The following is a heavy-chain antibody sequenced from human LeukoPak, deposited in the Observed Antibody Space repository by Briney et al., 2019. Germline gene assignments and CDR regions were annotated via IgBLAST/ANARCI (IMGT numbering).Heavy chain of an antibody. V-gene: IGHV3-30*02. CDR3: AKTPYSSSFEVWFDP. CDR1: GFTFSSYG. J-gene: IGHJ5*02. Sequence: GGSLRLSCAASGFTFSSYGMHWVRQAPGKGLEWVACIRYDGSNKYYADSVKGRFTISRDNSKNTLYLQMNSLRAEDTAVYYCAKTPYSSSFEVWFDPWGQGTLVTVSS. CDR2: IRYDGSNK. D-gene: IGHD6-6*01.